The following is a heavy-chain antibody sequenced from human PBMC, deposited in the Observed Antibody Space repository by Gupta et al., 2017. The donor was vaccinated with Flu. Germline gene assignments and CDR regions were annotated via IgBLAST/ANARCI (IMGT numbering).Heavy chain of an antibody. Sequence: RQAPGKGLEWVANIKQDGSGKYYVDSVKGRCTISRDNAKNSLYLQMNSLRAEDTAVYYCARDSLEWFSLFDYWGQGTLVTVSS. CDR2: IKQDGSGK. CDR3: ARDSLEWFSLFDY. D-gene: IGHD3-3*01. V-gene: IGHV3-7*01. J-gene: IGHJ4*02.